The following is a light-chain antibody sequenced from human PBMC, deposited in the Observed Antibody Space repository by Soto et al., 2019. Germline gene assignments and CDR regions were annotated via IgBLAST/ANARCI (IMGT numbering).Light chain of an antibody. Sequence: DIQMTQSPSSLSASVGDRVTITCRVSLPISNYLAWYQQKTGKIPNLLIYAASTLQAGVPSRFSGSGSETDFTRTSSSLPPEDVAAYYCQKYNRAPLTFGGGTKVEIK. CDR2: AAS. J-gene: IGKJ4*02. CDR3: QKYNRAPLT. CDR1: LPISNY. V-gene: IGKV1-27*01.